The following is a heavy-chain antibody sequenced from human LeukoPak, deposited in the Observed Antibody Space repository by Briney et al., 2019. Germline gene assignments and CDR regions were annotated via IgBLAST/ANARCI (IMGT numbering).Heavy chain of an antibody. J-gene: IGHJ4*02. D-gene: IGHD6-19*01. V-gene: IGHV1-69*01. CDR2: IIPIFGTA. CDR1: GSTFSSYA. CDR3: ARCTRFGGWYCNDY. Sequence: GASVKVSCKASGSTFSSYAISWVRQAPGQGLEWMGGIIPIFGTANYAQKFQGRVTITADESTSTAYMELSSLRSEDTAVYYCARCTRFGGWYCNDYWGQGTLVTVSS.